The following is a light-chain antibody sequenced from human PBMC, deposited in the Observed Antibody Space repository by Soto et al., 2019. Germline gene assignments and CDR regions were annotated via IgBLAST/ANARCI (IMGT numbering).Light chain of an antibody. CDR3: QQYGSSPRIT. Sequence: EIVLTQSPGTLSLSPGERATLSCRASQSVSSSYLAWYQQKPGQAPRLLLYGASSRATGIPDRFSGSGSGTDFTLTISRLEPEDFGVYYCQQYGSSPRITFGQGTRLEIK. CDR1: QSVSSSY. CDR2: GAS. V-gene: IGKV3-20*01. J-gene: IGKJ5*01.